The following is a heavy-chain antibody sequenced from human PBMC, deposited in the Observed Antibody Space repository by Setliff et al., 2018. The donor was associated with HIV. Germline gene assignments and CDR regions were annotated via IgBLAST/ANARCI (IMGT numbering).Heavy chain of an antibody. V-gene: IGHV4-34*01. CDR3: ARARRAGSGPKYFQH. D-gene: IGHD2-15*01. CDR2: INHSGST. Sequence: PSETLSLPCTVSGGSISSYYWSWIRQPPGKGLEWMGEINHSGSTNYNPSPKSRVTMSVDKSKNQFSLRLSSVTAADTAVYYCARARRAGSGPKYFQHWGQGTLVTVSS. CDR1: GGSISSYY. J-gene: IGHJ1*01.